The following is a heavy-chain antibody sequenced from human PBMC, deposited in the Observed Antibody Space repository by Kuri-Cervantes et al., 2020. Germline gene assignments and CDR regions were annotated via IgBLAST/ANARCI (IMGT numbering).Heavy chain of an antibody. Sequence: GESLKISCAASGFTFSSYAMHWVRQATGKGLEWVSAIGTAGDTYYPGSVKGRFTISRENAKNSLYLQMNSLRAGDTAVYYCARGKRSGSYYNEPYYYYGMDVWGQGTTVTVSS. D-gene: IGHD3-10*01. V-gene: IGHV3-13*01. CDR2: IGTAGDT. CDR3: ARGKRSGSYYNEPYYYYGMDV. CDR1: GFTFSSYA. J-gene: IGHJ6*02.